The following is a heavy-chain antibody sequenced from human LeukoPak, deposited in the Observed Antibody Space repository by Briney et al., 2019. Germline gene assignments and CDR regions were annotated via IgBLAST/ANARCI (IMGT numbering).Heavy chain of an antibody. CDR2: IWYDGSNK. Sequence: PGGSLRLSCAASGFTFSSYGMHWVRQAPGKGLEWVAVIWYDGSNKYYADSVKGRFTISRDNAKKTLYLQLNSLRPEDTAVYYCARCIVVIPVVRGGGYYGMDVWGQGTTVTVSS. CDR1: GFTFSSYG. CDR3: ARCIVVIPVVRGGGYYGMDV. D-gene: IGHD2-2*01. V-gene: IGHV3-33*03. J-gene: IGHJ6*02.